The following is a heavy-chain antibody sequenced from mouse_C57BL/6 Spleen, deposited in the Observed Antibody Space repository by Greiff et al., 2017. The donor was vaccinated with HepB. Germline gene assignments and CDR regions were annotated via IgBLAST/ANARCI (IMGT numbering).Heavy chain of an antibody. CDR1: GYTFTSYT. Sequence: QVQLQQSGAELARPGASVKMSCKASGYTFTSYTMHWVKQRPGQGLEWIGYINPSSGYTKYNQKFKDKATLTADKSSSTAYMQLSSLTSEDSAVYYCARPPVIYYGNPGYFDVWGTGTTVTVSS. J-gene: IGHJ1*03. V-gene: IGHV1-4*01. CDR3: ARPPVIYYGNPGYFDV. CDR2: INPSSGYT. D-gene: IGHD2-1*01.